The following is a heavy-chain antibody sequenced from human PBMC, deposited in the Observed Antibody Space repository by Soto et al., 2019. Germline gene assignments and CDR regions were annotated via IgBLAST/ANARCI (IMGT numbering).Heavy chain of an antibody. V-gene: IGHV1-18*01. D-gene: IGHD1-26*01. CDR2: ISAYNGNT. J-gene: IGHJ4*02. CDR3: SLKLSSVTAADTAVYYCARRQTVGAIAIDY. Sequence: ASVKVSCKASGYTFTSYGISWVRQAPGQGLEWMGWISAYNGNTNYAQKLQGRVTMTTDTSTSTAYMELRSLRSDDTSKNQFSLKLSSVTAADTAVYYCARRQTVGAIAIDYWGQGTLVTVSS. CDR1: GYTFTSYG.